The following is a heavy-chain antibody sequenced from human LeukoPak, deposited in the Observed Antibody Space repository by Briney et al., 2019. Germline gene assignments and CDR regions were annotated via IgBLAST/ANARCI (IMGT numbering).Heavy chain of an antibody. CDR1: GFTFTSSA. V-gene: IGHV1-58*01. D-gene: IGHD3-9*01. J-gene: IGHJ4*02. Sequence: ASVKVSCKASGFTFTSSAVQWVRQARGQRLEWIGWIVVGSGNTNYAQKFQERVTITRDMSTSTAYVELSSLRSEDTAVYYCAAVPEYDILTGYLVDYWGQGTLVTVSS. CDR2: IVVGSGNT. CDR3: AAVPEYDILTGYLVDY.